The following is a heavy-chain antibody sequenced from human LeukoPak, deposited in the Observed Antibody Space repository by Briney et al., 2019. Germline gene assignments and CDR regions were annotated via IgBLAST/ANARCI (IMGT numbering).Heavy chain of an antibody. D-gene: IGHD3-16*01. CDR3: ARGPYYDYVWGSYTTTTIDNWFDP. CDR2: INTNTGNP. CDR1: GYTFTSYA. J-gene: IGHJ5*02. V-gene: IGHV7-4-1*02. Sequence: ASVKVSCKASGYTFTSYATNWVRQAPGQGLEWMGWINTNTGNPTYAQGFTGRFVFSLDTSVSTAYLQISSLKAEDTAVYYCARGPYYDYVWGSYTTTTIDNWFDPWGQGTLVTVSS.